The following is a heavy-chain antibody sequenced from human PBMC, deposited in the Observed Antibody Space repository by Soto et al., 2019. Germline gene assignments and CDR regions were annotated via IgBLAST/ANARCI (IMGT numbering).Heavy chain of an antibody. J-gene: IGHJ5*02. CDR3: ARLRRGGIAAAGTPYNWFDP. D-gene: IGHD6-13*01. CDR1: GCTFTGYY. CDR2: INPNSGGT. V-gene: IGHV1-2*04. Sequence: ASVKVSCKASGCTFTGYYMHWVRQAPGQGLEWMGWINPNSGGTNYAQKFQGWVTMTRDTSISTAYMELSRLRSDDTAVYYCARLRRGGIAAAGTPYNWFDPWGQGTLVTVSS.